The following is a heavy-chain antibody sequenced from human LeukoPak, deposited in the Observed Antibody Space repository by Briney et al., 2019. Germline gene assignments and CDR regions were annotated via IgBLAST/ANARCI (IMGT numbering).Heavy chain of an antibody. CDR1: GGSISSSSYF. V-gene: IGHV4-39*01. CDR2: IYYSGST. Sequence: KPSETLSLTCTVSGGSISSSSYFWGWIRQPPGKGLEWIGSIYYSGSTYYNPSLKSRVTISVDTSKNQFSLKLSSVTAADTAVYYCARHVEGATTEFDYWGQGTLVTVSS. CDR3: ARHVEGATTEFDY. D-gene: IGHD1-26*01. J-gene: IGHJ4*02.